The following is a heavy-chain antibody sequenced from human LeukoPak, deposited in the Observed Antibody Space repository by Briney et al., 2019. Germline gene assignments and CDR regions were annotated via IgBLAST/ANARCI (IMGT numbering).Heavy chain of an antibody. CDR2: IYSGGST. CDR3: VNQISGWVY. CDR1: GFTVSSNY. V-gene: IGHV3-66*01. D-gene: IGHD6-19*01. J-gene: IGHJ4*02. Sequence: GGSLRLSCAVSGFTVSSNYMSWVRQAPGKGLEWVSVIYSGGSTYYADSVKGRFTISRDNSKNTLYLQMNSLRAEDTAVYYCVNQISGWVYWGQGTMVTVSS.